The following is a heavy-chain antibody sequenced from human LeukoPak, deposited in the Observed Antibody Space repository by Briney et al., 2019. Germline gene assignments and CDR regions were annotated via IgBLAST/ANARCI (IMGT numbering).Heavy chain of an antibody. D-gene: IGHD6-13*01. CDR3: AKMYSSSWYYFDY. CDR1: GFPFSSYA. CDR2: IAGSDGFT. V-gene: IGHV3-23*01. J-gene: IGHJ4*02. Sequence: HPGGSLRLSCAASGFPFSSYAMNWVRQAPGKALEGVSVIAGSDGFTQYADSVKGRFTISRDNSKNTVYLQMNSLRAEDTAVYYCAKMYSSSWYYFDYWGQGTLVTVSS.